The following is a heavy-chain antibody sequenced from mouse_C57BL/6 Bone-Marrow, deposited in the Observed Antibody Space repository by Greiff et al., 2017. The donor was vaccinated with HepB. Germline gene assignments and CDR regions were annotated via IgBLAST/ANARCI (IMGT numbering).Heavy chain of an antibody. CDR3: ARIYDGYSYYAMDY. CDR2: IWTGGGT. V-gene: IGHV2-9-1*01. Sequence: VQGVESGPGLVAPSQSLSITCTVSGFSLTSYAISWVRQPPGKGLEWLGVIWTGGGTNYNSALKSRLSISKDNSKSQVFLKMNSLQTDDTARYYCARIYDGYSYYAMDYWGQGTSVTVSS. J-gene: IGHJ4*01. D-gene: IGHD2-3*01. CDR1: GFSLTSYA.